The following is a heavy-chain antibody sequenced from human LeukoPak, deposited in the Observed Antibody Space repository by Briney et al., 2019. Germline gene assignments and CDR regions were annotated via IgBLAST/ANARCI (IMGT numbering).Heavy chain of an antibody. V-gene: IGHV4-4*07. CDR3: ARGWSIAARPVYFDY. Sequence: SETLSLTCTVSGASISSYYYNWIRQTAGGGLEWIGRLYISGSTDYNPSLKSRVTISVDTSMNQFYLKMNSVTAADTAVYYCARGWSIAARPVYFDYWGQGTLVTVSS. CDR2: LYISGST. CDR1: GASISSYY. J-gene: IGHJ4*02. D-gene: IGHD6-6*01.